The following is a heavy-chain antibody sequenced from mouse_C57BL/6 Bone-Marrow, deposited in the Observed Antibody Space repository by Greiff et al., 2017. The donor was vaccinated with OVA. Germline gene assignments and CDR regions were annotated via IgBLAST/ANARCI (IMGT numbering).Heavy chain of an antibody. CDR1: GYTFTDYE. Sequence: VQLQQSGAELVRPGASVTLSCKASGYTFTDYEMHWVKQTPVHGLEWIGAIDPATGGTAYNQKFKGKATLTADKSSSTAYMELRSLTSEDSAVYYYTRSYSNYGDFDYWGRGTTLTVSS. CDR3: TRSYSNYGDFDY. J-gene: IGHJ2*01. D-gene: IGHD2-5*01. CDR2: IDPATGGT. V-gene: IGHV1-15*01.